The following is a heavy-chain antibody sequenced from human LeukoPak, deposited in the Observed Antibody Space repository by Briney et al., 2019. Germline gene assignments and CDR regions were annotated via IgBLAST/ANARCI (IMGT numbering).Heavy chain of an antibody. CDR2: IRSKAYGGTT. Sequence: PGRSLRLSCTASGFTFGDYAMSWFRQAPGKGLEWVGFIRSKAYGGTTEYAASVKGRFTISRDDSKSIAYLQMNSLKTEGTAVYYCTRLGYQGYDAFDIWGQGTMVTVSS. CDR3: TRLGYQGYDAFDI. J-gene: IGHJ3*02. V-gene: IGHV3-49*03. D-gene: IGHD2-2*01. CDR1: GFTFGDYA.